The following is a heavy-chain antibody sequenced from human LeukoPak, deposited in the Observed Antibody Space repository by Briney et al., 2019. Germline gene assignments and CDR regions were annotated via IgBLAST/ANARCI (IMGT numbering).Heavy chain of an antibody. CDR3: AKDGAAYSNFDY. CDR2: ISWNSGSI. J-gene: IGHJ4*02. D-gene: IGHD4-11*01. Sequence: GGSLRLSCAASGFTFSSYAMSWVRQAPGKGLEWVSGISWNSGSIGYADSVKGRFTISRDNAKNSLYLQMNSLRAEDTALYYCAKDGAAYSNFDYWGQGTLVTVSS. V-gene: IGHV3-9*01. CDR1: GFTFSSYA.